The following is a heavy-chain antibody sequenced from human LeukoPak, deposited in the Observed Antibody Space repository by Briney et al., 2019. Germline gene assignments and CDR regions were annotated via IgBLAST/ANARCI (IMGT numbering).Heavy chain of an antibody. J-gene: IGHJ4*02. Sequence: PGGSLRLSCAASGVTFSSYSMNWVRQAPGKRPEWVSSISSSSSYIYYADSVKGRFTISRDNAKNSLYLQMNSLRAEDTALYYCARGASRADYWGQGTLVTVSS. V-gene: IGHV3-21*01. CDR1: GVTFSSYS. CDR3: ARGASRADY. CDR2: ISSSSSYI.